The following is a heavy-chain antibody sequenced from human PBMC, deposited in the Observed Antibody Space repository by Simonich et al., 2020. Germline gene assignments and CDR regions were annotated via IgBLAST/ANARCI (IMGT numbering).Heavy chain of an antibody. J-gene: IGHJ4*02. CDR3: ARSSDLLNWNDGPYY. CDR1: GSTFTGYY. D-gene: IGHD1-1*01. V-gene: IGHV1-2*02. CDR2: IKPNRGGK. Sequence: QVQLVQSGAEVKKPGASVKVSCKASGSTFTGYYMHWLRQAPGQGLGWMRKIKPNRGGKNYEQKCQGRVTMTRETSISTAYMELSRLRSDDTAVYYCARSSDLLNWNDGPYYWGQGALVTVSS.